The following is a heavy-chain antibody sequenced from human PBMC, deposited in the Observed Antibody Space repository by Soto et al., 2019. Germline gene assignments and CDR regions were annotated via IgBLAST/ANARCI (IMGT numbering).Heavy chain of an antibody. V-gene: IGHV1-2*02. D-gene: IGHD4-4*01. Sequence: AAVTASCTACVYAFTVYHMLWVRQAPGQGLEWMGWINPNSGGTNYAQKFQGRVTMTRDTSISTAYMELSRLRSDDTAVYYCARDLTVRPSHAFDIWGQGTMVTVSS. CDR3: ARDLTVRPSHAFDI. J-gene: IGHJ3*02. CDR2: INPNSGGT. CDR1: VYAFTVYH.